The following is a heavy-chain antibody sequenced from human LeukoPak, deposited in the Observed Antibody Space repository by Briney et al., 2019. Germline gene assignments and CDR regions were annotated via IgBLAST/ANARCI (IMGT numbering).Heavy chain of an antibody. D-gene: IGHD3-3*01. CDR3: ARAPLYHDFWSGYQDY. Sequence: SETLSLTCAVYGGSFSGYYWSWIRQPAGKGLEWIGRIYTSGSTNYNPSLKSRVTISVDTSKNQFSLKLSSVTAADTAVYYCARAPLYHDFWSGYQDYWGQGTLVTVSS. CDR2: IYTSGST. CDR1: GGSFSGYY. J-gene: IGHJ4*02. V-gene: IGHV4-59*10.